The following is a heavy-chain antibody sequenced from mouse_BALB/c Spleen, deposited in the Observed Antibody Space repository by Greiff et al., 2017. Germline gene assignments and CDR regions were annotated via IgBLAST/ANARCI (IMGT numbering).Heavy chain of an antibody. V-gene: IGHV3-8*02. CDR3: ARTVVARRGFDY. D-gene: IGHD1-1*01. CDR2: ISYSGST. Sequence: EVKLVESGPSLVKPSQTLSLTCSVTGDSITSGYWNWIRKFPGNKLEYMGYISYSGSTYYNPSLKRRISITRDTSKNQYYLQLNSVTTEDTATYYCARTVVARRGFDYWGKGTTLTVSS. CDR1: GDSITSGY. J-gene: IGHJ2*01.